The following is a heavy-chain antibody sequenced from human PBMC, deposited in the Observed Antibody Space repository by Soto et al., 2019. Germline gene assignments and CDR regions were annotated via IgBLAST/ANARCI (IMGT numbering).Heavy chain of an antibody. CDR1: GYTFTSYG. CDR3: AREEVVAAADYYYYYGMDG. D-gene: IGHD2-15*01. Sequence: ASVKVSCKASGYTFTSYGISWVRQAPGQGLEWMGWISAYNGNTNYAQKLQGRVTMTTDTSTSTAYMELRSLRSDDTAVYYCAREEVVAAADYYYYYGMDGWGPGTTVTVSS. CDR2: ISAYNGNT. V-gene: IGHV1-18*01. J-gene: IGHJ6*02.